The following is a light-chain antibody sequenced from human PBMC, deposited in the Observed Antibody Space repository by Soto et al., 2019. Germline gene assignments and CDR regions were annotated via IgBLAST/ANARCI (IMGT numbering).Light chain of an antibody. V-gene: IGKV3-20*01. CDR3: QHYGYSQWT. J-gene: IGKJ1*01. CDR2: GAS. Sequence: EIVLTQSPGTLSLSPVERAALSCRASQTVSTRFLAWYQQRRGQAPRLLIYGASSRATGIPDRFSGSGSGTEFTLTITRLEPEDSAVYFCQHYGYSQWTFGQGTKVDIK. CDR1: QTVSTRF.